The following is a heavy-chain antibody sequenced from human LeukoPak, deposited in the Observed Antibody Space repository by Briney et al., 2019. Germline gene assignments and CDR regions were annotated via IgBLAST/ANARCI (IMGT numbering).Heavy chain of an antibody. CDR2: IYYSGST. CDR3: ARDRAVRGVIIHYDY. Sequence: SETLSLTCTVSGGSISSYYWSWIRQPPGKGLEWIGYIYYSGSTYYNPSLKSRVTISVDTSKNQFSLKLSSVAAADTAVYYCARDRAVRGVIIHYDYWGQGTLVTVSS. CDR1: GGSISSYY. D-gene: IGHD3-10*01. V-gene: IGHV4-30-4*08. J-gene: IGHJ4*02.